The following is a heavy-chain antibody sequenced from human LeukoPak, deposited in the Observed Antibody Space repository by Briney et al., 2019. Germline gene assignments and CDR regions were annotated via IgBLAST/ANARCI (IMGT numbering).Heavy chain of an antibody. J-gene: IGHJ4*02. CDR2: INHSGIT. CDR3: AREGGFYRPLDY. V-gene: IGHV4-34*01. Sequence: KPSETLSLTCAVYGGSFSGYSLSWIRHPPGKGLEWIGEINHSGITNYNPSLKSRVTISVDTSKNQFSLKLTSVTAADTAVYYCAREGGFYRPLDYSGQGTLVTVSS. D-gene: IGHD6-25*01. CDR1: GGSFSGYS.